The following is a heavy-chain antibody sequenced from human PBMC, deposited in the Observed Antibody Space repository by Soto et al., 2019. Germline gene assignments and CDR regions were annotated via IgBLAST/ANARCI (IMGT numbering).Heavy chain of an antibody. CDR2: INAGNGNT. Sequence: ASVKVSCKASGDTFTSYAMHCVRQAPGQRLEWMGWINAGNGNTKYSQKFQGRVTITRDTSASTAYMELRSLRSEDTAVYYCARALAMYSSSPRYWGQGTLVTVSS. V-gene: IGHV1-3*01. CDR3: ARALAMYSSSPRY. CDR1: GDTFTSYA. D-gene: IGHD6-6*01. J-gene: IGHJ4*02.